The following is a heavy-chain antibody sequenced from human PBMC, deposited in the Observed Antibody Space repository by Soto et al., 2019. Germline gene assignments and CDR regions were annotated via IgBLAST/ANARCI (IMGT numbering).Heavy chain of an antibody. J-gene: IGHJ4*02. V-gene: IGHV4-31*03. CDR1: GGSISSGGYY. CDR2: IYYSGST. Sequence: HVQLQESGPGLVKPSQTLSLTCTVSGGSISSGGYYWSCIRQHPGKGLEWIGYIYYSGSTYYNPSRNGRVTISVDTSKNQFSLKLSSVTAADTAVYCCARADRLDGFDYWGQGTLVTVCS. D-gene: IGHD1-1*01. CDR3: ARADRLDGFDY.